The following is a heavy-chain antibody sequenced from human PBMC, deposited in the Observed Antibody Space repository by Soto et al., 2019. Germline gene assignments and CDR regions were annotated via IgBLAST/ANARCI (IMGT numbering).Heavy chain of an antibody. J-gene: IGHJ6*03. CDR1: GGSISSYY. Sequence: SETLSLTCTVSGGSISSYYWSWIRQPPGKGLEWIGYIYYSGSTNYNPSLKSRVTISVDTSKNQFSLKLSSVTAADTAVYYCAREGYCSGGSCFPMDVWGKGTTVTVSS. D-gene: IGHD2-15*01. CDR2: IYYSGST. CDR3: AREGYCSGGSCFPMDV. V-gene: IGHV4-59*01.